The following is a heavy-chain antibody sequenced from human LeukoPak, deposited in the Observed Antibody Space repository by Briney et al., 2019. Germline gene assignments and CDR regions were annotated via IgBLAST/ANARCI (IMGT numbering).Heavy chain of an antibody. CDR2: IKQDGSEK. V-gene: IGHV3-7*01. D-gene: IGHD2-2*01. J-gene: IGHJ6*02. CDR1: GFTFSSYW. Sequence: GGSLRPSCAASGFTFSSYWMSWVRQAPGKGLEWVANIKQDGSEKYYVDSVKGRFTISRDNAKNSLYLQMNSLRAEDTAVYYCARDIVVVPAAIYYYYGMDVWGQGTTVTVSS. CDR3: ARDIVVVPAAIYYYYGMDV.